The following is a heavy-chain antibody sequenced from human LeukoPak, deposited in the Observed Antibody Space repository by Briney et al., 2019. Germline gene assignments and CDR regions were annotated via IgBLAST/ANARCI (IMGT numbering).Heavy chain of an antibody. J-gene: IGHJ4*02. D-gene: IGHD4-23*01. CDR1: GFTFSSYA. Sequence: GGSLRLSCAASGFTFSSYAMHWVRQAPGKGLEWVAVISYDGSNTYYADSVKGRFTISRDNSENTLYLQMNSLRDEDTAVYHCARTRSKVGTPTFDYWGQGTLVTVSS. CDR3: ARTRSKVGTPTFDY. CDR2: ISYDGSNT. V-gene: IGHV3-30*03.